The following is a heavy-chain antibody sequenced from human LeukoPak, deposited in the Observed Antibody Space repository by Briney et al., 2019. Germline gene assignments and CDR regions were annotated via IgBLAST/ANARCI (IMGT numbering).Heavy chain of an antibody. V-gene: IGHV4-59*12. D-gene: IGHD3-10*01. CDR1: GHSDSISSFY. CDR2: IYYNGST. Sequence: SETLSLTCTVSGHSDSISSFYWSWIRQPPGKGLESIAYIYYNGSTKSNPSLKSRVTISVDTSKNQFLLKLTSVTAADTAVYYCARDKGNGSGRRFDYWGQGILVIVSS. J-gene: IGHJ4*02. CDR3: ARDKGNGSGRRFDY.